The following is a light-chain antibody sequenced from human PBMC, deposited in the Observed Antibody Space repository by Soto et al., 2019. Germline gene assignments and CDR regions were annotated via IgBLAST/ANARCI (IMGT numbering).Light chain of an antibody. CDR1: QGIASS. J-gene: IGKJ4*01. CDR2: GAS. V-gene: IGKV1-9*01. Sequence: DIHLTQSPSFLSASVGDRVTITCRASQGIASSLAWYQQKAGKAPKLLIYGASTLETGVPSRFSGSGPGTELALTISILQPKDFGIYYCQKFNSYPLTFGGGTKVEIK. CDR3: QKFNSYPLT.